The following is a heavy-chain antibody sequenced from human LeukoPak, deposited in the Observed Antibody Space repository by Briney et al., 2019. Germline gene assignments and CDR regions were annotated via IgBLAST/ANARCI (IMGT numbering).Heavy chain of an antibody. CDR3: ARDYDSSGFWFDP. D-gene: IGHD3-22*01. V-gene: IGHV4-30-2*05. CDR2: IYHSGST. CDR1: GGSISSGGYY. J-gene: IGHJ5*02. Sequence: PSETLSLTCTVSGGSISSGGYYWSWIRQPPGKGLEWIGYIYHSGSTYYNPSLKSRVTISVDTSKNQFSLKLSSVTAADTAVYYCARDYDSSGFWFDPWGQGTLVTVSS.